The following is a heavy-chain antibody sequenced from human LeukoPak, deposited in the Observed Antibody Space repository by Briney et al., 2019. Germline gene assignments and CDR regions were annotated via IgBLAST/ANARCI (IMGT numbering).Heavy chain of an antibody. CDR1: GGSFSGYY. CDR2: INHSGST. V-gene: IGHV4-34*01. CDR3: ARLIGDSSGYYGLDY. J-gene: IGHJ4*02. D-gene: IGHD3-22*01. Sequence: PSETLSLTCAVYGGSFSGYYWSWIRQPPGKGLEWIGEINHSGSTNYNPSLKSRVTISVDTSKNQFSLKLSSVTAADTAVYYCARLIGDSSGYYGLDYWGQGTLVTVSS.